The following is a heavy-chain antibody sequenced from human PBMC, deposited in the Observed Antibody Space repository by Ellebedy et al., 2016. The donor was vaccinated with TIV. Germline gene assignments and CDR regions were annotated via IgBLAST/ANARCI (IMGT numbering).Heavy chain of an antibody. CDR1: GGSISSTNYY. V-gene: IGHV4-39*01. J-gene: IGHJ5*02. CDR2: INYSGST. CDR3: ARHSFSNWFDP. Sequence: MPGGSLRLSCTVSGGSISSTNYYRGWIRQPPVKGLEWIGSINYSGSTYYNPSLKSRVTISVDTSKNQLSLNLSSVTAADTAVYYCARHSFSNWFDPWGQGTLVTVSS. D-gene: IGHD3-3*01.